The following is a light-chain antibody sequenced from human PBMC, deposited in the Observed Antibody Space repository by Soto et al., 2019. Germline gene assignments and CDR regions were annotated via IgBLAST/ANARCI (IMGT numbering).Light chain of an antibody. CDR3: HQRSNWPRT. J-gene: IGKJ2*01. V-gene: IGKV3-11*01. CDR2: DAS. CDR1: QSVSSY. Sequence: EIVLTQYPATLSLSPGERATLSCRASQSVSSYLAWYQQKPGQAPRLLIYDASNRATGIPARFSGSGSGTDFTLTISSLEPEDFAVYYCHQRSNWPRTFGEGTKLEI.